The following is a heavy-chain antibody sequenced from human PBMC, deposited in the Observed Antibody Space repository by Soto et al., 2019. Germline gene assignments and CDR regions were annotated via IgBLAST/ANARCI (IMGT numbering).Heavy chain of an antibody. V-gene: IGHV4-39*07. CDR3: AAGGGLPRYY. CDR2: IYYSGST. J-gene: IGHJ4*02. Sequence: SETLSLTCPVSGCSISSSSYYWNWIRQPPGKGLEWIGYIYYSGSTYYNPSLKSRVTISLDRSKNQFSLKLSSVTAADTAVYYCAAGGGLPRYYWGQGTLVTVSS. CDR1: GCSISSSSYY. D-gene: IGHD5-12*01.